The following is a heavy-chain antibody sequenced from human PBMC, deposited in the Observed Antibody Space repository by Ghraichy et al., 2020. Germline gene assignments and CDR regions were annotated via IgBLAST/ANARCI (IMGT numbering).Heavy chain of an antibody. V-gene: IGHV3-30-3*01. J-gene: IGHJ3*02. CDR1: GFTFSSYA. CDR2: ISYDGSNK. D-gene: IGHD1-26*01. CDR3: ASGRYSGSFDAFDI. Sequence: GSLRLSCAASGFTFSSYAMHWVRQAPGKGLEWVAVISYDGSNKYYADSVKGRFTISRDNSKNTLYLQMNSLRAEDTAVYYCASGRYSGSFDAFDIWGQGTMVTVSS.